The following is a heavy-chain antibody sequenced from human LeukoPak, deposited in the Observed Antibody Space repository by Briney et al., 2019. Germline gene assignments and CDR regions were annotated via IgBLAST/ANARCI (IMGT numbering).Heavy chain of an antibody. J-gene: IGHJ6*02. CDR1: GGSISSHY. CDR2: IYYSGST. V-gene: IGHV4-59*11. D-gene: IGHD3-16*01. Sequence: SETLSLTCTVSGGSISSHYWSWIRQPPGKGLEWIGYIYYSGSTYYSPSLKSRVTISVDTSKSQFSLRLTSVTAADTAVYYCARFGVDYDMDVWGQGTAVTVS. CDR3: ARFGVDYDMDV.